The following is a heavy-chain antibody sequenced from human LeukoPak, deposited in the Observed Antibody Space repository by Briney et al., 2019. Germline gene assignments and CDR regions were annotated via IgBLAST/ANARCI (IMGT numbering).Heavy chain of an antibody. CDR3: ARAPGYCSSTSCYRGYYYYYGTDV. Sequence: GGSLRLSCAASGFTFSSYGMHWVRQAPGKGLEWVAVIWYDGSNKYYADSVKGRFTISRDNSKNTLYLQMNSLRAEDTAVYYCARAPGYCSSTSCYRGYYYYYGTDVWGRGTTVTVSS. CDR2: IWYDGSNK. J-gene: IGHJ6*04. V-gene: IGHV3-33*01. D-gene: IGHD2-2*02. CDR1: GFTFSSYG.